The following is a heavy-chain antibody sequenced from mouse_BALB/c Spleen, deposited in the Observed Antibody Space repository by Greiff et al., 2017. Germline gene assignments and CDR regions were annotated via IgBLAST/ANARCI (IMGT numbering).Heavy chain of an antibody. J-gene: IGHJ1*01. CDR2: INPGSGGT. Sequence: VQLVESGAELVRPGTSVKVSCKASGYAFTNYLIEWVKQRPGQGLEWIGVINPGSGGTNYNEKFKGKATLTADKSSSTAYMQLSSLTSDDSAVYFCARRYFDVWGAGTTVTVSS. CDR3: ARRYFDV. CDR1: GYAFTNYL. V-gene: IGHV1-54*01.